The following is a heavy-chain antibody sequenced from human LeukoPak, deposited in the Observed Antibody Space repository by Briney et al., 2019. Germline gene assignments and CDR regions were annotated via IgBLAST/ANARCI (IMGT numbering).Heavy chain of an antibody. Sequence: SVKVSCKASGFTFTSSAMQWVRQARGQRLEWIGWIVVGSGNTNYAQKFQGRVTITAHRSTNTAYMELSSLRSEDTAVYYCARTRLPYYRLSGTDYYSMDVWGKGTTVTVSS. V-gene: IGHV1-58*02. CDR2: IVVGSGNT. D-gene: IGHD3-10*01. CDR3: ARTRLPYYRLSGTDYYSMDV. CDR1: GFTFTSSA. J-gene: IGHJ6*03.